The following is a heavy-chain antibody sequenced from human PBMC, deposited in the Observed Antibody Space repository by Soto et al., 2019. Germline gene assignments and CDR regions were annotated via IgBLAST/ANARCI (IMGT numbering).Heavy chain of an antibody. V-gene: IGHV6-1*01. CDR2: TFYRSNWRY. J-gene: IGHJ3*01. D-gene: IGHD3-10*01. CDR1: GDSISSNSAV. Sequence: SQTLSLTCAISGDSISSNSAVWNWIRQSPSRSLEWLGRTFYRSNWRYDYAESVKSRITISPDTSKNQFSLQLNSVTSEDTAVYYCASATAVVRGVRNAFDFWGQGTMVTASS. CDR3: ASATAVVRGVRNAFDF.